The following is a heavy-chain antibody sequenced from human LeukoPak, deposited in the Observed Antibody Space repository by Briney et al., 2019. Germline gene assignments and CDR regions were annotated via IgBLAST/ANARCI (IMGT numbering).Heavy chain of an antibody. J-gene: IGHJ3*02. D-gene: IGHD3-3*01. V-gene: IGHV4-4*07. CDR3: AMVTIFGEDDAFDI. CDR1: GGSISSYY. Sequence: SETLSLTCTVSGGSISSYYWSWIRQPAGKGLEWIGRIYTSGSTNYNPSLKSRVTMSVDTSKNQFSLKLSSVTAADTAVYYCAMVTIFGEDDAFDIWGQGTMVTVSS. CDR2: IYTSGST.